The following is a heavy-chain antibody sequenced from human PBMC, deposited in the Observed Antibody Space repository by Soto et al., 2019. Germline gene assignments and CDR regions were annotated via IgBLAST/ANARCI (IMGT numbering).Heavy chain of an antibody. J-gene: IGHJ4*02. D-gene: IGHD3-9*01. V-gene: IGHV1-8*01. CDR1: GYTFTSYD. CDR2: MNPNSGNT. Sequence: ASVKVSCKASGYTFTSYDINWVRQATGQGLEWMGWMNPNSGNTGYAQKFQGRVTMTRNTSISTAYMELSSLRSEDTAVYYCATYDILTEELDYWGQGTLVTVSS. CDR3: ATYDILTEELDY.